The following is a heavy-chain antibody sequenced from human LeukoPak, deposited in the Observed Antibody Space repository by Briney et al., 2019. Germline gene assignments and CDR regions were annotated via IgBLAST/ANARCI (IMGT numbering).Heavy chain of an antibody. V-gene: IGHV3-48*03. CDR3: ASAGQLWGGYYFDY. D-gene: IGHD5-18*01. Sequence: GGALRLYCAVSGFRFSSYEMIWVRQAPGKGLEWVACISTIGTISRHSGSVKGRFTISSDNAKNSVYLQMNSRRAEATAIYYCASAGQLWGGYYFDYWVQGTLATVSS. CDR1: GFRFSSYE. CDR2: ISTIGTIS. J-gene: IGHJ4*02.